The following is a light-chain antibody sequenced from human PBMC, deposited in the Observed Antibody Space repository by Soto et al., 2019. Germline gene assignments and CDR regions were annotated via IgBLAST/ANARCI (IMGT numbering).Light chain of an antibody. CDR2: DVS. CDR3: CSSAGSYSYV. CDR1: SSDVGGYNY. Sequence: QSALTQPRSVSGSPGQSVTISCTGTSSDVGGYNYVSWYQQHPGKAPKLMIYDVSKRPSGVPDRFSGSTSGNTASLTISGLQAEDEADYYCCSSAGSYSYVFGTGTKLTVL. J-gene: IGLJ1*01. V-gene: IGLV2-11*01.